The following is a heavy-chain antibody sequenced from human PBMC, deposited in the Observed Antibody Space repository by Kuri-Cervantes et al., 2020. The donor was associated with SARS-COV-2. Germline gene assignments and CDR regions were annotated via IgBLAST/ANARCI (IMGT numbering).Heavy chain of an antibody. V-gene: IGHV3-23*01. CDR3: AKDGGSGWYPFDY. D-gene: IGHD6-19*01. CDR1: GFTFSSYA. CDR2: ISGSGGST. J-gene: IGHJ4*02. Sequence: GGSLRLSCAASGFTFSSYAMSWVRQAPGKGLEWVSAISGSGGSTYYADSVKGRFTISRDNSKNTLYLQMNSLRTEDTALYYCAKDGGSGWYPFDYWGQGTLVTVSS.